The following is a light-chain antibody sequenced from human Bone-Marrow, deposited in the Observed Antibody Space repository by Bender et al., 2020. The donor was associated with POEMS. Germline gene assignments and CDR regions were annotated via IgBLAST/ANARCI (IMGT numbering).Light chain of an antibody. V-gene: IGLV2-14*02. CDR2: EGY. CDR3: SSYTSTTIVV. CDR1: TTTIGDYHL. Sequence: QSALTQPASVSGSPGQSITISCTGTTTTIGDYHLVSWYQHHPGKAPKLIIYEGYKRPSGISTRFSGSESDNTASLTISGLQADDEADYYCSSYTSTTIVVFGGGTKLTVL. J-gene: IGLJ2*01.